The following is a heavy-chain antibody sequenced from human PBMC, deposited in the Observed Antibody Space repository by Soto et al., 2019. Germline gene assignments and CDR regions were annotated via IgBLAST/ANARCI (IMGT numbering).Heavy chain of an antibody. CDR1: GDSISSYF. CDR2: IYPGGDT. Sequence: PSETLSLTCTVSGDSISSYFWSWIRQPAGKGLEWIGHIYPGGDTNYNPSLKRRVAMSADTSKNQLSLKLTSVTAADTAVYFCARESDGIYYYDTGTYYFDFWGQGALVTVS. J-gene: IGHJ4*02. CDR3: ARESDGIYYYDTGTYYFDF. D-gene: IGHD3-22*01. V-gene: IGHV4-4*07.